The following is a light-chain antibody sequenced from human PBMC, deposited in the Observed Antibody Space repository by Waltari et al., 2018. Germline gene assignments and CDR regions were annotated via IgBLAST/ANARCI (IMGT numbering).Light chain of an antibody. CDR1: SSDVGGYDY. J-gene: IGLJ3*02. Sequence: QSALTQPASVSGSPGQSITISCTGTSSDVGGYDYVSWYQQHPGKAPKLMIYDVNKRPSGVPSRFAGSKSGNTASLTISGLQAEDEADYYCNSYAASSTRVFGGGTKLTVL. V-gene: IGLV2-14*03. CDR2: DVN. CDR3: NSYAASSTRV.